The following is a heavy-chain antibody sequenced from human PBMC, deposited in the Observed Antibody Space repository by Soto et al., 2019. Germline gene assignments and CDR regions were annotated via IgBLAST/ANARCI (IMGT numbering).Heavy chain of an antibody. Sequence: GGSLRLSCAASGFTFSSYSMNWVRQAPGKGLEWVSYISSSSTIYYADSVKGRFTISRDNAKSSLYLQMNSLRDEDTAVYYCARDLQITMVRGATTFDAFDIWGQGTMVTVSS. V-gene: IGHV3-48*02. D-gene: IGHD3-10*01. CDR1: GFTFSSYS. CDR3: ARDLQITMVRGATTFDAFDI. J-gene: IGHJ3*02. CDR2: ISSSSTI.